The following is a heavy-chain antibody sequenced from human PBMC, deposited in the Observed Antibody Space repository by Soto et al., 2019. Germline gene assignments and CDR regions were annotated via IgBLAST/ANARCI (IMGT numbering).Heavy chain of an antibody. D-gene: IGHD6-19*01. CDR3: ARQVGSVRQWLVHRWFDP. CDR1: GGSISSSSYY. CDR2: IYYSGST. Sequence: QLQLQESGPGLVKPSETLSLTCTVSGGSISSSSYYWGWIRQPPGKGLEWIGSIYYSGSTYYNPSLKSRVTISVDTSKNQFSLKLSSVTAADTAVYYCARQVGSVRQWLVHRWFDPWGQGTLVTVSS. V-gene: IGHV4-39*01. J-gene: IGHJ5*02.